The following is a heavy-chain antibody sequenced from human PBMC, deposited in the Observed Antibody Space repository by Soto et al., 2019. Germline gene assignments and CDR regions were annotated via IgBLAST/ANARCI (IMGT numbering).Heavy chain of an antibody. CDR1: GFTFSSYA. CDR3: AKESGYSSSWFEFDY. J-gene: IGHJ4*02. D-gene: IGHD6-13*01. Sequence: GGSLRLSCAASGFTFSSYAMSWVRQAPGKGLEWVSAISGSGGSTYYADSVKGRFTISRDNSKTTLYLQMNSLRAEDTSVYYCAKESGYSSSWFEFDYWGQGTLVTVSS. V-gene: IGHV3-23*01. CDR2: ISGSGGST.